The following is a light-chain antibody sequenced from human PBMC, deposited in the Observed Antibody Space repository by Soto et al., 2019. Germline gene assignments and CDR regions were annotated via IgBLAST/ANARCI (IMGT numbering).Light chain of an antibody. J-gene: IGLJ2*01. CDR2: NNL. Sequence: QLVLTQPPSVSGAPGQRVTISCTGSGSTIGAGYDVHWYQQLPGTVPKLLIYNNLNRPSGVPDRFSGSKSGTSASLAISGLQAEDEADYYCQSYDSSLSVVFGGGTKVTVL. CDR3: QSYDSSLSVV. V-gene: IGLV1-40*01. CDR1: GSTIGAGYD.